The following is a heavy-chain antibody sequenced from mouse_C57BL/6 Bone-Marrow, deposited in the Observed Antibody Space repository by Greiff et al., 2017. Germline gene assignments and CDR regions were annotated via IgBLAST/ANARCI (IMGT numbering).Heavy chain of an antibody. Sequence: QVQLQQPGAELVKPGASVKMSCKASGYTFTSYWITWVKQRPGQGLEWSGDIYPGSGSNNYNEKFKSKATLTVDTSSSTAYMQLSSLTSEDSAIYYCARGLDSSGWFDYWGQGTTLTVSS. V-gene: IGHV1-55*01. CDR3: ARGLDSSGWFDY. J-gene: IGHJ2*01. D-gene: IGHD3-2*02. CDR2: IYPGSGSN. CDR1: GYTFTSYW.